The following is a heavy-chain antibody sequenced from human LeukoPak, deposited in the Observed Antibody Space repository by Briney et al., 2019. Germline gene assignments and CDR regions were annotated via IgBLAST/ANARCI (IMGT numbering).Heavy chain of an antibody. D-gene: IGHD2-8*01. V-gene: IGHV3-30*18. CDR3: AKDVTYCSTGVYLGNWFDS. CDR2: ISYDGSNK. Sequence: GGSLRLSCAASGFTFSSYGMHWVRQAPGKGLEWVAVISYDGSNKYYADSVKGRFTISRDNSKNTVFLQMNSLRVEDTALYYCAKDVTYCSTGVYLGNWFDSWGQGTLVTVSS. J-gene: IGHJ5*01. CDR1: GFTFSSYG.